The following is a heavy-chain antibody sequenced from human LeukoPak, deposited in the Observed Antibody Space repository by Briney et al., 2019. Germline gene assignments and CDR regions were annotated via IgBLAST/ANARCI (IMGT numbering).Heavy chain of an antibody. CDR1: GFTFSSYE. D-gene: IGHD6-19*01. CDR3: ARSWLAVAGPEY. CDR2: IGSSGSTI. J-gene: IGHJ4*02. Sequence: GGSLRLSCAASGFTFSSYEMNWVRQAPGKGLEWVSYIGSSGSTIYYADSVKGRFTISRDNAKNSVFLQMNSLRVEDTAVYYCARSWLAVAGPEYCGQGALVTVSS. V-gene: IGHV3-48*03.